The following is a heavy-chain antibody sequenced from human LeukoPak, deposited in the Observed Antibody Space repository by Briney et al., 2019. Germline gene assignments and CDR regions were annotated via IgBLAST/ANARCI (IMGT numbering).Heavy chain of an antibody. CDR3: ARDSSGYRSGYYVYAFDI. V-gene: IGHV3-20*04. CDR1: GFTFDDYG. CDR2: VNWNGGST. D-gene: IGHD6-19*01. Sequence: TGGSLRLSCAASGFTFDDYGMTWVRQAPGKGLEWVSGVNWNGGSTGYADSVKGRFTISRDNAKNSLYLQMNSLRAEDTALYYCARDSSGYRSGYYVYAFDIWGQGTMVTVSS. J-gene: IGHJ3*02.